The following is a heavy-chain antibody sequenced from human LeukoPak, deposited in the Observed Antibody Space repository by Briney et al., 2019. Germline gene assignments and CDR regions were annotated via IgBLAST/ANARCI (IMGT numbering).Heavy chain of an antibody. Sequence: PSETLSLTCTVSGGSISSYYWSWIRQPPGKGLEWIGYIYYSGSTNYNPSLKSRVTISVDTSKSQFSLKLSSVTAADTAVYYCARGLVTTFDYWGQGTLVTVSS. CDR1: GGSISSYY. V-gene: IGHV4-59*01. CDR3: ARGLVTTFDY. CDR2: IYYSGST. J-gene: IGHJ4*02. D-gene: IGHD3-9*01.